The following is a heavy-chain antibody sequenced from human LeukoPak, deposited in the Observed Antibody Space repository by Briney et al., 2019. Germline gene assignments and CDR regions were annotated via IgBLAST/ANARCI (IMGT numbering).Heavy chain of an antibody. Sequence: PGRSLRLSCAASGFTFSSYGMHWVRQAPGKGLEWVAVIWYDGSNKYYAGSVKGRFTISRDNSKNTLYLQMNSLRAEDTAVYYCARDMNPYDFWSGYLVPSYYYYGMDVWGQGTTVTVSS. V-gene: IGHV3-33*01. CDR1: GFTFSSYG. D-gene: IGHD3-3*01. CDR3: ARDMNPYDFWSGYLVPSYYYYGMDV. J-gene: IGHJ6*02. CDR2: IWYDGSNK.